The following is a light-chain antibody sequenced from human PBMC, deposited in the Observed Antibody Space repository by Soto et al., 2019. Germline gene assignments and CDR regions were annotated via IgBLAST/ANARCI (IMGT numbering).Light chain of an antibody. J-gene: IGKJ5*01. CDR1: QSISSW. Sequence: DIKMTQSPSTLSASVGDRVTITFRASQSISSWLAWYQQKPGKAPNLLIYDVSRLQSGVPSRFSGSGSGTEFTLTITSLQSEDFAVYWCQQYNNWPLTFGPGTRLEI. V-gene: IGKV1-5*01. CDR2: DVS. CDR3: QQYNNWPLT.